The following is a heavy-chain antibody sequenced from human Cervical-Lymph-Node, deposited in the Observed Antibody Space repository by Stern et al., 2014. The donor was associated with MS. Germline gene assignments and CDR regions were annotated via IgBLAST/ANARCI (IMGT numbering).Heavy chain of an antibody. V-gene: IGHV3-30*04. J-gene: IGHJ4*02. CDR1: GFTFSNYA. Sequence: VQLVESEGGVVQPGRSLRLSCAASGFTFSNYAMHWVRQAPGKGLEWLAFVSYDGGNKYYASSVRGRFTISRDNSKNTLYLQINSLRAEDTAVYYCAGAPLWWLRDYWGQGTLVTVSS. CDR3: AGAPLWWLRDY. CDR2: VSYDGGNK. D-gene: IGHD5-12*01.